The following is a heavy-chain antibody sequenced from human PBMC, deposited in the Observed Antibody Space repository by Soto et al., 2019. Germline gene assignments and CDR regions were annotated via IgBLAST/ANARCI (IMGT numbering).Heavy chain of an antibody. D-gene: IGHD4-17*01. CDR2: IIPIFGTA. Sequence: GASVKVSCKASGGTFSSYAISWVRQAPGQGLEWMGGIIPIFGTANYAQKFQGRVTITADKSTSTAYMELSSLRSEDTAVYYCARTAPYYGDYGQPGDDIWGQGTMVTVSS. J-gene: IGHJ3*02. CDR1: GGTFSSYA. CDR3: ARTAPYYGDYGQPGDDI. V-gene: IGHV1-69*06.